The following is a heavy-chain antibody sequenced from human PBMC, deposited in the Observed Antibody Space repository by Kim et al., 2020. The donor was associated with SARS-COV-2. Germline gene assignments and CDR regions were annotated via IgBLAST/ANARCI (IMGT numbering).Heavy chain of an antibody. Sequence: THSNPSLKSRVTISVGPSKNQFSLKLSSVTAADTAVYYCARAVFREDFDYWGQGTLVTVSS. CDR2: T. J-gene: IGHJ4*02. V-gene: IGHV4-30-2*05. CDR3: ARAVFREDFDY.